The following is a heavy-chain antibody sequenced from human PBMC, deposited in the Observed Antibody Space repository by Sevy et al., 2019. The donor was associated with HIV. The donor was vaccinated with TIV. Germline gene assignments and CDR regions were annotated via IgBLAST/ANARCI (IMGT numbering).Heavy chain of an antibody. V-gene: IGHV3-23*01. CDR2: ISGSGGST. CDR1: GFTFSSYA. Sequence: GGSLRLSCAASGFTFSSYAMNWVRQAPGKGLEWVSAISGSGGSTYYADSVKGRFTISRDNSKNTLYLQMNSLRAEDTAVYYCAKEVRFLEWLSPNYFDYWGQGTLVTVSS. J-gene: IGHJ4*02. CDR3: AKEVRFLEWLSPNYFDY. D-gene: IGHD3-3*01.